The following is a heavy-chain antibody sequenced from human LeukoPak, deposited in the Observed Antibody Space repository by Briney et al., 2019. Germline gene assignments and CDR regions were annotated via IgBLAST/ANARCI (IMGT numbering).Heavy chain of an antibody. D-gene: IGHD3-10*01. J-gene: IGHJ4*02. V-gene: IGHV3-30-3*01. CDR3: AKATPSQARYYYGSGSYYPAPDY. Sequence: GRSLRLSCAASGFTFSSYAMHWVRQAPGKGLEWVAVISYDGSNKYYADSVKGRFTISRDNSKNTLYLQMNNLRAEDTAVYYCAKATPSQARYYYGSGSYYPAPDYWGQGTLVTVSS. CDR2: ISYDGSNK. CDR1: GFTFSSYA.